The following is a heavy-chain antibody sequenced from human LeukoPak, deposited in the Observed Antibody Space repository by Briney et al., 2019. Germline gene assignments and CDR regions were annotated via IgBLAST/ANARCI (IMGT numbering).Heavy chain of an antibody. CDR2: INWNGGST. J-gene: IGHJ4*02. CDR1: GFTFDDYG. V-gene: IGHV3-20*04. D-gene: IGHD2-15*01. CDR3: AKEDCSGGRCYSLHY. Sequence: GGSLRLSCAASGFTFDDYGMTWVRQTPGKGLEWVSTINWNGGSTAYADSVKGLFTISRDNAKNSLYLQMNSLRAEDAAVYYCAKEDCSGGRCYSLHYWGQGTLVTVSS.